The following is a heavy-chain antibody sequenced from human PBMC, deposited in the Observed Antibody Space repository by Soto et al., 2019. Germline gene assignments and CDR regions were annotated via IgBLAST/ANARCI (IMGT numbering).Heavy chain of an antibody. CDR2: ISGSGGST. D-gene: IGHD3-22*01. V-gene: IGHV3-23*01. J-gene: IGHJ4*02. CDR1: GFTFSSYA. CDR3: AKDPSLPYYYSSGYSDC. Sequence: EVQLLESGGGLVQPGGSLRLSCAASGFTFSSYAMSWVRQAPGKGLEWVSAISGSGGSTYYADSVKGRFTISRDNSKNTLYLQMNSLRAEDTAVYYCAKDPSLPYYYSSGYSDCWGQGTLVTVSA.